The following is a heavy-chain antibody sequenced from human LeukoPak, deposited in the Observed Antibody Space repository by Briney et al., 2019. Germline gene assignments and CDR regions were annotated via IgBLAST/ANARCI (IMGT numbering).Heavy chain of an antibody. CDR2: ITNSGGST. J-gene: IGHJ4*02. Sequence: PGGSLRLSCAASGFTFSVYAMSWVRQAPGTGLEWISSITNSGGSTYYADSLTGRFAISRDNSRNTLYLRMNSLRAEDTAVYYCASRGTFGDYPHYFDYWGQGTLVTVSS. V-gene: IGHV3-23*01. CDR3: ASRGTFGDYPHYFDY. CDR1: GFTFSVYA. D-gene: IGHD4-17*01.